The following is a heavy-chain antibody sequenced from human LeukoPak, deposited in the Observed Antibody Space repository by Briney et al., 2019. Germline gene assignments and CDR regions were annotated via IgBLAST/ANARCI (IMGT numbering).Heavy chain of an antibody. D-gene: IGHD2-21*02. CDR3: ARGTTALMDV. CDR2: ISSGTSFI. Sequence: GGSLRLSCAASGFTFSSYEMNWVRQAPGKGLEWVSSISSGTSFIYYADSVKGRFTISRDNAKNSLYLQMNSLRAEDTAVYYCARGTTALMDVWGKGTTVTVSS. CDR1: GFTFSSYE. J-gene: IGHJ6*03. V-gene: IGHV3-21*01.